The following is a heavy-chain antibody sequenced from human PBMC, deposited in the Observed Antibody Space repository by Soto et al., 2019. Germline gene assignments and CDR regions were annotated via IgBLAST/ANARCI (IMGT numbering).Heavy chain of an antibody. J-gene: IGHJ4*02. CDR3: ARGTGIAAAGTGGYAY. Sequence: SETLSLTCAVYGGSFSGYYWSWIRQPPGKGLEWIGEINHSGSTNYNPSLKSRVTISVDTSKNQFSLKLSSVTAADTAVYYCARGTGIAAAGTGGYAYWGQGTLVTVSS. CDR2: INHSGST. V-gene: IGHV4-34*01. CDR1: GGSFSGYY. D-gene: IGHD6-13*01.